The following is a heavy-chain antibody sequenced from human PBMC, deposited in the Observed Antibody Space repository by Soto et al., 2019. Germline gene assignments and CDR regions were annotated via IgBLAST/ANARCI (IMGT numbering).Heavy chain of an antibody. CDR2: INSDGSST. J-gene: IGHJ4*02. CDR1: GFTFSSYW. CDR3: ARDDRDYVWGSFRYFDS. Sequence: GGSLRLSCAASGFTFSSYWMQWVRQAPGKGPVWVSRINSDGSSTTYAESVKGRFSVSRDNAKNTLYLQMDSLKTEDTAVYFRARDDRDYVWGSFRYFDSWGQGTPVTVSS. V-gene: IGHV3-74*01. D-gene: IGHD3-16*01.